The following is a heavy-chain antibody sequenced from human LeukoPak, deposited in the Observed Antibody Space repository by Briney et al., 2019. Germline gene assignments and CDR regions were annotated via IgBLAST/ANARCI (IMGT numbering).Heavy chain of an antibody. CDR1: GDSITNRNW. Sequence: SGTLSLTCAVSGDSITNRNWWNWVRQPPGKGLEWIGEIFHSGSTNYNPSLKSRVTISVDKSKNEFSLNLSSVTAADTAVYYCARDSPAYCSGGNCYNWYFDLWGRGTLVSVSS. CDR3: ARDSPAYCSGGNCYNWYFDL. V-gene: IGHV4-4*02. J-gene: IGHJ2*01. CDR2: IFHSGST. D-gene: IGHD2-15*01.